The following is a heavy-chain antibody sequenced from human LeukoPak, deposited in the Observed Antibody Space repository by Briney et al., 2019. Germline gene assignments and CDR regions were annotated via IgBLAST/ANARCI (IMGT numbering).Heavy chain of an antibody. Sequence: PSETLSLTCAVYGGSFSGHYWGWIRQPPGKGLEWIGSIYYSGSTYYNPSLKSRVTISVDTSKNQFSLKLSSVTAADTAVYYCARPSTYYYDSSGHGAFDIWGQGTMVTVSS. J-gene: IGHJ3*02. CDR3: ARPSTYYYDSSGHGAFDI. CDR1: GGSFSGHY. CDR2: IYYSGST. D-gene: IGHD3-22*01. V-gene: IGHV4-34*01.